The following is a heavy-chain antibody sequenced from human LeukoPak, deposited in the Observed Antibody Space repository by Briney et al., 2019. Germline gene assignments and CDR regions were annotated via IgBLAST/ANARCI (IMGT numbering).Heavy chain of an antibody. CDR2: INAGNGNT. CDR1: GYTFTSYA. V-gene: IGHV1-3*01. Sequence: GASVKVSCKASGYTFTSYAMHWVRQAPGQRLEWTGWINAGNGNTKYSQKFQGRVTITRDTSASTAYMELSSLRSEDTAVYYCARDRNIVATITGYFDYWGQGTLVTVSS. D-gene: IGHD5-12*01. J-gene: IGHJ4*02. CDR3: ARDRNIVATITGYFDY.